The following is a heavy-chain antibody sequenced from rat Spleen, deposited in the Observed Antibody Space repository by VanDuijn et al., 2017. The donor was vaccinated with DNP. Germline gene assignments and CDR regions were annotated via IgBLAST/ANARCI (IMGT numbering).Heavy chain of an antibody. V-gene: IGHV5-25*01. CDR3: ARHGRVTTVATYWYFDF. CDR1: GFTFSNYY. Sequence: EVQLVESGGGLVQPGRSMKLSCAASGFTFSNYYMAWVRQGPTKGLEWVAAISTGGGNTYYRDSVKGRFTISRDNAKSTLYLQMDSLRSEDTATYFCARHGRVTTVATYWYFDFWGQGVMVTVSS. J-gene: IGHJ2*01. CDR2: ISTGGGNT. D-gene: IGHD1-3*01.